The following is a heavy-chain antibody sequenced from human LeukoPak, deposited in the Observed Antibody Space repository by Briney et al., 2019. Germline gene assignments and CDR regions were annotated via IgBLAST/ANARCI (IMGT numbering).Heavy chain of an antibody. CDR1: GYTFTSYY. CDR2: IIPIVGMP. CDR3: ARRGESPGEYFQF. D-gene: IGHD5-12*01. J-gene: IGHJ1*01. V-gene: IGHV1-69*02. Sequence: GASVKVSCKASGYTFTSYYIHWVRQAPGQGLEWMGRIIPIVGMPNYSPKLLGRVTITADTSTSTAYMELSSLRSEDTAVYFCARRGESPGEYFQFWGQGTLVTVSS.